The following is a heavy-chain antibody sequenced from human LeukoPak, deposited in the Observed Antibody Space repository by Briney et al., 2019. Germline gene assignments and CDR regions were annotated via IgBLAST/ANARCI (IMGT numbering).Heavy chain of an antibody. V-gene: IGHV1-2*06. J-gene: IGHJ4*02. CDR3: ARGGTDYGDYGNY. D-gene: IGHD4-17*01. CDR1: GYTFTGYY. CDR2: INPNSGGT. Sequence: ASVKVSCKASGYTFTGYYMHWVRQAPGQGLEWVRRINPNSGGTNYAQKFQGRVTMTRDTSISTAYMELSRLRSDDTAVYYCARGGTDYGDYGNYWGQGTLVTVSS.